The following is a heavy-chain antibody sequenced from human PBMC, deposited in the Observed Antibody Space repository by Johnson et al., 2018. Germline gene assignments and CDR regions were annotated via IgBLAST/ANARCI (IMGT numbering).Heavy chain of an antibody. CDR3: GGVVGRGDAFDI. D-gene: IGHD2-15*01. CDR2: IYYSGST. CDR1: GGSISSYY. Sequence: QVQLQESGPGLVKPSETLSLTCTVSGGSISSYYCSWIRQPPGKGLEWIGYIYYSGSTNYNPSLKSRVTISVDTSKNQFSLKLSSVTAADTAVYYCGGVVGRGDAFDIWGQGTMVTVSS. J-gene: IGHJ3*02. V-gene: IGHV4-59*01.